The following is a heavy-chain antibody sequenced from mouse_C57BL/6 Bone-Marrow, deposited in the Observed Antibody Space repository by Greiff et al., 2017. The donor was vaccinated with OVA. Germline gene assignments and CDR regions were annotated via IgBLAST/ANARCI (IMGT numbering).Heavy chain of an antibody. Sequence: EVHLVESGGGLVQPGGSLKLSCAASGFTFSDYGMAWVRQAPRKGPEWVAFISNLAYSIYYADTVTGRFTISRENAKNTLYLEMSSLRSEDTAMYYCARSLLITTVVARYFDVWGTGTTVTVSS. CDR1: GFTFSDYG. V-gene: IGHV5-15*01. J-gene: IGHJ1*03. CDR3: ARSLLITTVVARYFDV. D-gene: IGHD1-1*01. CDR2: ISNLAYSI.